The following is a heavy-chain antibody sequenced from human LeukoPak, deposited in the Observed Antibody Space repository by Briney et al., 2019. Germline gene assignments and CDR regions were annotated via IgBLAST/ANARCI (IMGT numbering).Heavy chain of an antibody. CDR2: IKQDGSEK. CDR3: ARGANSGWYAEYFQH. CDR1: GFTFSSYW. V-gene: IGHV3-7*01. J-gene: IGHJ1*01. Sequence: GGSLRLSCAASGFTFSSYWMSWVRQAPGKGLEWVANIKQDGSEKYYVDPVKGRFTISRDNAKNSLYLQMNSLRAEDTAVYYCARGANSGWYAEYFQHWGQGTLVTVSS. D-gene: IGHD6-19*01.